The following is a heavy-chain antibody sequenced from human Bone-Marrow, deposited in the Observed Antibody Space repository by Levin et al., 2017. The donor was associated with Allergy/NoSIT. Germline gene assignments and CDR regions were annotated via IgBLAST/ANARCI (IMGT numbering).Heavy chain of an antibody. CDR2: INHAGST. CDR1: GGSLSTYY. CDR3: ARSTASDEDAYDI. Sequence: SQTLSLPCAVSGGSLSTYYWSWIRQTPGKGLEWLGEINHAGSTNYRPSLRGRLTLSVDTSKGTVSLRLTSISAADTAMYFCARSTASDEDAYDIWGQGTMVIVS. V-gene: IGHV4-34*01. D-gene: IGHD5-18*01. J-gene: IGHJ3*02.